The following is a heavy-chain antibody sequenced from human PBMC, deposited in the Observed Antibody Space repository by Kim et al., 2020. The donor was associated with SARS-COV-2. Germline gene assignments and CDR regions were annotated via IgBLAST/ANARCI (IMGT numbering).Heavy chain of an antibody. Sequence: GGSLRLSCAASGFTFSSYAMHWVRQAPGKGLEWVAVISYDGSNNYYADSVKGRFTISRDNSKNTLYLQMNSLRAEDTAVYYCSRDRVIAGDYWGQGTLVTVSS. J-gene: IGHJ4*02. CDR2: ISYDGSNN. V-gene: IGHV3-30-3*01. CDR1: GFTFSSYA. CDR3: SRDRVIAGDY. D-gene: IGHD3-16*02.